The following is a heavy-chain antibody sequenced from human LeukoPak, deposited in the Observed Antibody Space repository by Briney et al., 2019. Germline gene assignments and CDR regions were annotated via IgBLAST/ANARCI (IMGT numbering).Heavy chain of an antibody. V-gene: IGHV3-23*01. CDR2: DSGSGGST. CDR1: GFTFSSYA. CDR3: AKDGIGVVPAAIPYNGFDL. J-gene: IGHJ5*02. Sequence: GGSLRLSCAASGFTFSSYAMSRLRQAPGKGLESVSDDSGSGGSTYYEDSVRERFTNSRDNAQNTRYLQMNTLRAEDTAAYYCAKDGIGVVPAAIPYNGFDLWGRGTLVSVSS. D-gene: IGHD2-2*02.